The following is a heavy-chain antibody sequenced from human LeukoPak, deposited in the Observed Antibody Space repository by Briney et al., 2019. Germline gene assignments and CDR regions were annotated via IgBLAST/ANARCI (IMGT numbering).Heavy chain of an antibody. CDR3: ARRLGYCSRTSCYVAPFDY. V-gene: IGHV3-23*01. CDR2: ISYTGGTT. D-gene: IGHD2-2*01. CDR1: GLTPNNYV. Sequence: PGGSLRLSCAASGLTPNNYVVALVRQAPGKGLEWVSVISYTGGTTFYADLVKGRFTISRDSSKDTLYLLTNSLRAEDTAIYHWARRLGYCSRTSCYVAPFDYWGQGTLVTVSS. J-gene: IGHJ4*02.